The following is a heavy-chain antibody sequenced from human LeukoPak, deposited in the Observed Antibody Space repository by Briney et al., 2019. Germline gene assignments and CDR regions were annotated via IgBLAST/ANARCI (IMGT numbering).Heavy chain of an antibody. CDR2: IIQDGSET. D-gene: IGHD3-16*01. CDR1: GITFRDYW. CDR3: ATDDYRGLGY. Sequence: GGSLRLSCATSGITFRDYWMHWVRQAPGKGLAWVSHIIQDGSETFYADSVKGRFTISRDNAKNTVYLQMNSLRVEDTAVYYCATDDYRGLGYWGQGTLVTVSS. J-gene: IGHJ4*02. V-gene: IGHV3-74*01.